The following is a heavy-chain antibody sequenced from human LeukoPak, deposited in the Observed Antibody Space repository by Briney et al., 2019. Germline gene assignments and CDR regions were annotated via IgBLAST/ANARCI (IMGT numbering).Heavy chain of an antibody. J-gene: IGHJ6*03. Sequence: ASVKVSCKASGYTFTSYYMHWVRQAPGQGLEWMGIINPSGGSTSYAQKFQGRVTMTRDMSTSTVYMELSSLRSEDTAVYYCARGRVPSGSYYPADMDVWGKGTTVTVSS. CDR1: GYTFTSYY. D-gene: IGHD3-10*01. CDR2: INPSGGST. CDR3: ARGRVPSGSYYPADMDV. V-gene: IGHV1-46*01.